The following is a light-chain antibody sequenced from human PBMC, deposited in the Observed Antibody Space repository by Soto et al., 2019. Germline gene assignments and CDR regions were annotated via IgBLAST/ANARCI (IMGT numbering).Light chain of an antibody. CDR3: QQFDSWPPIT. CDR1: QTISTH. V-gene: IGKV3-15*01. CDR2: GAS. J-gene: IGKJ2*01. Sequence: EVELTQSPVTLSVSGGARATLSCRSSQTISTHLAWYQQKPGQAPRLLIYGASTRATAVPARFSGSGSGTDFTLTISRVQSEDAAVYYSQQFDSWPPITFGQGTKLEIK.